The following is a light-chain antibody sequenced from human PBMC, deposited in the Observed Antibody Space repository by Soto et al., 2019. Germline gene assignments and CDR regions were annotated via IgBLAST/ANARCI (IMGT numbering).Light chain of an antibody. CDR3: CAFGGVFGM. Sequence: QSALTQPRSVSGSPGQSGTISCTGTSADVGRFDYVSWYQQHPGQAPKLIMSDLTQRPSGVPDRFSGSRSGNTASLSSAGLRPEDEADYYCCAFGGVFGMFGGGTKLTVL. J-gene: IGLJ3*02. CDR2: DLT. CDR1: SADVGRFDY. V-gene: IGLV2-11*01.